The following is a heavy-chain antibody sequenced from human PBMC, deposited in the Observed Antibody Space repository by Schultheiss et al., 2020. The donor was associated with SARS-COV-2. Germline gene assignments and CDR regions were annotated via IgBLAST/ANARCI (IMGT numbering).Heavy chain of an antibody. D-gene: IGHD4-23*01. Sequence: SETLSLTCAVYGGSFSGYYWSWIRQPPGKGLEWIGEINHSGSTNYNPSLKSRVTISVDKSKNQFSLKLSSVTAADTAVYYCARTPYHTVVTPDPFDPWGQGTLVTVSS. V-gene: IGHV4-34*01. CDR1: GGSFSGYY. CDR2: INHSGST. CDR3: ARTPYHTVVTPDPFDP. J-gene: IGHJ5*02.